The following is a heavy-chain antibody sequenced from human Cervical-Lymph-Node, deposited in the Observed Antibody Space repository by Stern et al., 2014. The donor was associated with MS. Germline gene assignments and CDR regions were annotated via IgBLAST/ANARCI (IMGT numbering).Heavy chain of an antibody. J-gene: IGHJ4*02. CDR3: SAWWRSSGWYFDY. CDR1: GYTFTSYA. Sequence: DQLVESGAEVKKPGASVKVSCKASGYTFTSYAMHWVRQAPGQRLEWMGWINAGNGNTKYSQKFQGRVTITRDTSASTAYMELSSLRSEDTAVYCASAWWRSSGWYFDYWGQGTLVTVSS. D-gene: IGHD6-19*01. V-gene: IGHV1-3*01. CDR2: INAGNGNT.